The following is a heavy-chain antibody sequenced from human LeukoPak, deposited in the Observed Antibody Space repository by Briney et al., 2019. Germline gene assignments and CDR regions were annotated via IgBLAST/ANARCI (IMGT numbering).Heavy chain of an antibody. V-gene: IGHV5-51*01. CDR1: GYSFTSYR. CDR2: IYPGDSDT. J-gene: IGHJ4*02. CDR3: ARSRDYDILTGYHQYYFDY. D-gene: IGHD3-9*01. Sequence: GESLKISCKGSGYSFTSYRIGWVRQMPGKGLEWMGIIYPGDSDTRYSPSFQGQVTISADKSISTAYLQWSSLKASDTAMYYCARSRDYDILTGYHQYYFDYWGQGTLVTVSS.